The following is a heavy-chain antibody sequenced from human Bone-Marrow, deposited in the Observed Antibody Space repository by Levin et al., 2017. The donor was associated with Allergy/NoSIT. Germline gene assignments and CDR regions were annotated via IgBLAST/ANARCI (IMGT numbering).Heavy chain of an antibody. V-gene: IGHV3-23*01. Sequence: SGGSLRLSCAVSESAFGSYAMSWVRQTPGRGLEWVSAISGGGATTYYADSVKGRFTISRDNAKNSLYLQMDSLRDEDTAVYFCARVYRTLKAVYFDYWGQGTLVTVAS. J-gene: IGHJ4*02. D-gene: IGHD3-9*01. CDR3: ARVYRTLKAVYFDY. CDR1: ESAFGSYA. CDR2: ISGGGATT.